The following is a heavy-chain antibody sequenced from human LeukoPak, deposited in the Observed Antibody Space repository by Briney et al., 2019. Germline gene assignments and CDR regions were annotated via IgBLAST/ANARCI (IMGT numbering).Heavy chain of an antibody. J-gene: IGHJ4*02. D-gene: IGHD3-22*01. CDR1: GFTFSSYA. CDR3: TKVRTYYYDSSGYYYDY. Sequence: GGSLRLSCAASGFTFSSYAMSWVRQAPGKGLEWVSAISGSGGSTYYADSVKGRFTISRDNSKNTLYLQMNSLRAEDTAVYYCTKVRTYYYDSSGYYYDYWGQGTLVTVSS. V-gene: IGHV3-23*01. CDR2: ISGSGGST.